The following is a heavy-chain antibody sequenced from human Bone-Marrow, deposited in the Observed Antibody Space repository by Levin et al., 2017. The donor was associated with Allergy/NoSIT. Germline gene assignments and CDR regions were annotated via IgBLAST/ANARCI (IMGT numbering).Heavy chain of an antibody. D-gene: IGHD2-2*01. CDR1: GYTFTSYD. CDR3: ARKWVVVTRGAFDI. Sequence: ASVKVSCKASGYTFTSYDINWVRQATGQGLEWMGWMNPNSGNTGYAQKFQGRVTMTRNTSISTAYMELSSLRSEDTAVYYCARKWVVVTRGAFDIWGQGTMVTVSS. V-gene: IGHV1-8*01. J-gene: IGHJ3*02. CDR2: MNPNSGNT.